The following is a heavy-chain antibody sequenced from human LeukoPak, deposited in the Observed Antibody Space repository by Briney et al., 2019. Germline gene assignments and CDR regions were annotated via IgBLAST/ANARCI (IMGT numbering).Heavy chain of an antibody. Sequence: SETLSLTCAVYGGSFSGYYWSWIRQPPGKGLEWIGEINHSGSTNYNPSLKSRVTISVDRSKNQFSLKLSSVTAADTAVYYCARGLYDFRVFDPWGQGTLVTVSS. V-gene: IGHV4-34*01. CDR2: INHSGST. CDR3: ARGLYDFRVFDP. D-gene: IGHD3-3*01. CDR1: GGSFSGYY. J-gene: IGHJ5*02.